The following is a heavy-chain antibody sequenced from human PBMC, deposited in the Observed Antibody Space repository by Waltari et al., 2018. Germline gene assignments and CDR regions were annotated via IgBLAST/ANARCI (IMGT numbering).Heavy chain of an antibody. CDR2: INPSGGST. CDR3: ARDHPRGGGTSYSFDY. V-gene: IGHV1-46*01. J-gene: IGHJ4*02. Sequence: QVQLVQSGAEVKKPGASVKVSCKASGYTFTSYYMHWVRQAPGQGLEWMGIINPSGGSTSYAQKFQGRVTMTRDTSTSTVYMELSSLRSEDTAVYYCARDHPRGGGTSYSFDYWGQGTLVTVSS. D-gene: IGHD1-26*01. CDR1: GYTFTSYY.